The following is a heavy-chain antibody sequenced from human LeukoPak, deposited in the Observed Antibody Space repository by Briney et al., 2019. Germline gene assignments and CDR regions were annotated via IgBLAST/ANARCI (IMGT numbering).Heavy chain of an antibody. CDR1: GGSISSYY. CDR3: ARDGITMVRGGRFDY. D-gene: IGHD3-10*01. V-gene: IGHV4-59*08. CDR2: IYYSGST. Sequence: PSETLSLTCTVSGGSISSYYWSWIRQPPGKGLEYIGYIYYSGSTNYNPSLKSRVTISVDTSKNQFSLKLSSVTAADTAVYYCARDGITMVRGGRFDYWGQGTLVTVSS. J-gene: IGHJ4*02.